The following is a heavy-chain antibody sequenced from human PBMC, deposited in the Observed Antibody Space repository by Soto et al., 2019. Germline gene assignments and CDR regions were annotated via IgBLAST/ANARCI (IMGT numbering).Heavy chain of an antibody. CDR2: IIPIYGTA. V-gene: IGHV1-69*13. J-gene: IGHJ4*02. CDR1: GGTFSSYA. CDR3: AKSKGGWTLDF. D-gene: IGHD6-19*01. Sequence: SVKVSCKASGGTFSSYAISWVRQAPGQGLEWMGGIIPIYGTAKYAQKLQGRVTITADASTSTAYMELSGLRSEDTAVYYCAKSKGGWTLDFWGQGTLVTVSS.